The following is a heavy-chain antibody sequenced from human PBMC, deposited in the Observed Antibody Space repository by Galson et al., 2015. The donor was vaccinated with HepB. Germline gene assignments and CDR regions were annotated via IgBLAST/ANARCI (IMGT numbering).Heavy chain of an antibody. CDR1: GFIFNRHG. CDR2: SSHDGTNE. Sequence: SMRLSCAASGFIFNRHGMHCVRQAPGTRLEWVAFSSHDGTNENYADSLKGRFTISRDNSKNSLDLQMNSLRTEDTAVYYCAREGGPPSYAGVGLDVWGQGTTVTVSS. CDR3: AREGGPPSYAGVGLDV. D-gene: IGHD2-8*01. J-gene: IGHJ6*02. V-gene: IGHV3-30*19.